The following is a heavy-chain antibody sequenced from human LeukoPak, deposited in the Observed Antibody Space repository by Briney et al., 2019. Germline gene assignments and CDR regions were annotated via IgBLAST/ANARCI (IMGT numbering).Heavy chain of an antibody. Sequence: GGSLRLPCAASGFTFSSYGMHWVRQAPGKGLEWVAVIWYDGSNKYYADSVKGRFTISRDNSKNTLYLQMNSLRAEDTAVYYCAKNGPPYDSSGYWGGDFDYWGQGTLVTVSS. V-gene: IGHV3-33*06. D-gene: IGHD3-22*01. CDR3: AKNGPPYDSSGYWGGDFDY. J-gene: IGHJ4*02. CDR1: GFTFSSYG. CDR2: IWYDGSNK.